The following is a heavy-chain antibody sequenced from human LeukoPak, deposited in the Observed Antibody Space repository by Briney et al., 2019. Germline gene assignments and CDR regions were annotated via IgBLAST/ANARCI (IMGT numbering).Heavy chain of an antibody. CDR2: ISYDGSNK. V-gene: IGHV3-30-3*01. Sequence: PGGSLRLSCAASGFTFSDYYMSWIRQAPGKGLEWVAVISYDGSNKYYADSVKGRFTISRDNSKNTLYLQMNSLRAEDTAVYYCARDSPYCGGDCYFDYWGQGTLVTVSS. CDR3: ARDSPYCGGDCYFDY. D-gene: IGHD2-21*02. J-gene: IGHJ4*02. CDR1: GFTFSDYY.